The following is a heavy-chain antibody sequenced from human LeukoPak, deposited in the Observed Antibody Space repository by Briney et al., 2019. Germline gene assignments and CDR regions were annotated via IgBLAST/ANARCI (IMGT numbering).Heavy chain of an antibody. V-gene: IGHV3-11*04. CDR3: ARADCSSSSCYELDY. J-gene: IGHJ4*02. CDR2: ISSSGRTI. Sequence: GGSLRLSCAGSGFTFSDYCMSWIRQAPGKGLEWVSYISSSGRTIYYADSVKGRFTISRDNAKNSLYLQMNSLRAEDTAVYYRARADCSSSSCYELDYWGQGTLVTVSS. CDR1: GFTFSDYC. D-gene: IGHD2-2*01.